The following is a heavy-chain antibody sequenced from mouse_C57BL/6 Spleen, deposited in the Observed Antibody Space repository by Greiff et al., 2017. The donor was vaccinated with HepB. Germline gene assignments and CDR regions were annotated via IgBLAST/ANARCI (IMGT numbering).Heavy chain of an antibody. Sequence: EVQGVESGGGLVKPGGSLKLSCAASGFTFSSYAMSWVRQTPEKRLEWVATISDGGSYTYYPDNVKGRFTISRDNAKNNLYLQMSHLKSEDTAMYYCARDKSYYSNPAYAMDYWGQGTSVTVSS. D-gene: IGHD2-5*01. CDR1: GFTFSSYA. J-gene: IGHJ4*01. CDR3: ARDKSYYSNPAYAMDY. CDR2: ISDGGSYT. V-gene: IGHV5-4*01.